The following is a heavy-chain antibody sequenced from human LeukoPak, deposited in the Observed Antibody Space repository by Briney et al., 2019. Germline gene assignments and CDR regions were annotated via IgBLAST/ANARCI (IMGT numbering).Heavy chain of an antibody. Sequence: GGSLRLSCAASGFTFSSYEMNWVRQAPGKGLEWVSYISSSGSTIYYADSVKGRFTISRDNAKNSLYLQMNSLRAEDTAVYYCAKAEPGYSSGWYGYYGMDVWGQGTTVTVSS. CDR3: AKAEPGYSSGWYGYYGMDV. D-gene: IGHD6-19*01. CDR1: GFTFSSYE. V-gene: IGHV3-48*03. J-gene: IGHJ6*02. CDR2: ISSSGSTI.